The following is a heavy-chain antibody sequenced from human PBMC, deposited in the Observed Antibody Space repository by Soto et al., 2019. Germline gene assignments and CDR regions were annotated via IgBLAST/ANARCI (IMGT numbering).Heavy chain of an antibody. CDR3: ARHDTSDYDGGAHYLRTY. J-gene: IGHJ1*01. Sequence: PGESLQISCEGSGYSFRNYWIGWVRQVPGTGLEWVGIIYPGDSDTIYNPSFQGHVIISADKSISTAYLQWSSLKASDTAIYYCARHDTSDYDGGAHYLRTYRGQRSQVIGSS. CDR2: IYPGDSDT. V-gene: IGHV5-51*01. D-gene: IGHD3-22*01. CDR1: GYSFRNYW.